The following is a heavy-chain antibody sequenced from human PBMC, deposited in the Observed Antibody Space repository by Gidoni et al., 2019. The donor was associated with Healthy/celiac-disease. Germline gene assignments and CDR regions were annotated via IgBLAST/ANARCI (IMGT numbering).Heavy chain of an antibody. CDR2: IYYSGST. J-gene: IGHJ6*02. Sequence: QLQLQESGPGLVKPSAPPSLTCTVSGGSIRSSSYYWGGIRQPPGKGLEWIGSIYYSGSTYDNPSLKSRVTRSVDTSKNQFSLKLSSVTAADTAVYYCAVPGYCSSTSCRNYYYYAMDVCGQGTTVTVSS. CDR1: GGSIRSSSYY. V-gene: IGHV4-39*05. D-gene: IGHD2-2*01. CDR3: AVPGYCSSTSCRNYYYYAMDV.